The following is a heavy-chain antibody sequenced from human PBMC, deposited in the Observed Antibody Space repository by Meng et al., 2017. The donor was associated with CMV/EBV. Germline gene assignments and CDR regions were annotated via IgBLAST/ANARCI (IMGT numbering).Heavy chain of an antibody. D-gene: IGHD2-2*01. CDR2: INHSGST. CDR1: GFFSGYH. CDR3: ARSKYCSSTSCSFRWFDP. V-gene: IGHV4-34*01. J-gene: IGHJ5*02. Sequence: GFFSGYHWSWLRQPPGKGLEWIGEINHSGSTNYNPSLQRRVTISVDTSKNQFSLKLSSVTAADTAVYYCARSKYCSSTSCSFRWFDPWGQGTLVTVSS.